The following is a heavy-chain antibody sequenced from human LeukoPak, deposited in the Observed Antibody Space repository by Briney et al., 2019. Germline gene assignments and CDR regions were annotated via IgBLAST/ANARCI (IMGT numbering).Heavy chain of an antibody. V-gene: IGHV3-21*01. D-gene: IGHD6-13*01. CDR2: ISSSSSYI. CDR3: ARDVAPYSSSWYYSGPDAFDI. J-gene: IGHJ3*02. Sequence: PGGSLRLSCAASGFTFSSYSMNWVRQAPGKGLEWVSSISSSSSYIYYADSVKGRFTISRDNAKNSLYLQMNSLRAEDTAVYYCARDVAPYSSSWYYSGPDAFDIWGQGTMVTVSS. CDR1: GFTFSSYS.